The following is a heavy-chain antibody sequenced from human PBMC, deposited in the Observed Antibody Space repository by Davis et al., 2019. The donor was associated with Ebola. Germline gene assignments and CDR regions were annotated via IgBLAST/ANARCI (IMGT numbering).Heavy chain of an antibody. CDR2: ISSGGDTT. CDR1: GFTFSSYW. Sequence: PGGSLRLSCSVSGFTFSSYWMSWVRQAPGRGLEWVAYISSGGDTTYYADSVKGRFSISKDNARNSLSLHMSSLTDEDTAVYYCARDPLSDSGTRLDYWGQGTLVTVSS. J-gene: IGHJ4*02. D-gene: IGHD3-10*01. V-gene: IGHV3-48*02. CDR3: ARDPLSDSGTRLDY.